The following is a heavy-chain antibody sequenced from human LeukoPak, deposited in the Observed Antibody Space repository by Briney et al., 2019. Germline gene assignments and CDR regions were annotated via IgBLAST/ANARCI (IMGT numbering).Heavy chain of an antibody. CDR1: GFAFSNFW. D-gene: IGHD6-13*01. V-gene: IGHV3-74*01. J-gene: IGHJ3*02. CDR3: ARDYSGSWYSSSWEAFDI. Sequence: GGPLRLSCAASGFAFSNFWMHWVRQAPGKGLVWVSRVNSDGITTTYADSVRGRFTISRDNSKNTLYLQMNSLRAEDTAVYYCARDYSGSWYSSSWEAFDIWGQGTMVTVSS. CDR2: VNSDGITT.